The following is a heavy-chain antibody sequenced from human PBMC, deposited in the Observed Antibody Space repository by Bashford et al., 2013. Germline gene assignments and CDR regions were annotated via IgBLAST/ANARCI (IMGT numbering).Heavy chain of an antibody. Sequence: SETLSLTCAVYGGSFSGYYWSWIRQPPGKGLEWIGEINHSGSTNYNPSLKSRVTISVDTSKNQFSLKLSSVTAADTAVYYCARDGISGYDFVFYGMDVWGQGTTVTVSS. J-gene: IGHJ6*02. V-gene: IGHV4-34*01. CDR3: ARDGISGYDFVFYGMDV. CDR1: GGSFSGYY. CDR2: INHSGST. D-gene: IGHD5-12*01.